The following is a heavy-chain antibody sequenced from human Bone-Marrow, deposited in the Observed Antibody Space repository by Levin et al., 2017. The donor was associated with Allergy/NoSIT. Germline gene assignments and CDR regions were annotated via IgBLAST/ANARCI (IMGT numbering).Heavy chain of an antibody. V-gene: IGHV1-8*01. J-gene: IGHJ3*01. CDR1: GYTFTDYD. CDR2: MSPSSGST. D-gene: IGHD2-8*01. CDR3: ARDFTFTVVMGGDAFDP. Sequence: ASVKVSCKAAGYTFTDYDINWVRQATGQGLEWMGWMSPSSGSTGYAQKFKGRVTMSRDTSISTAYMGLSSLESDDTAVYYCARDFTFTVVMGGDAFDPWGQGTMVTVSS.